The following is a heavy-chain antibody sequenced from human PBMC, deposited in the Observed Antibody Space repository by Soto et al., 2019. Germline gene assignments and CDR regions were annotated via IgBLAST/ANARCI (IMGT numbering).Heavy chain of an antibody. V-gene: IGHV4-31*02. J-gene: IGHJ4*02. CDR2: IYYSGST. CDR1: GGSISSGGYY. Sequence: SETLSLTCTVSGGSISSGGYYWSWIRQHPGKGLEWIGYIYYSGSTYYNPSLKSRVTISVDTSKNQFSLKLSPVTAADTAVYYCARRGIKGGLAYDYWGQGTLVTVSS. D-gene: IGHD3-16*01. CDR3: ARRGIKGGLAYDY.